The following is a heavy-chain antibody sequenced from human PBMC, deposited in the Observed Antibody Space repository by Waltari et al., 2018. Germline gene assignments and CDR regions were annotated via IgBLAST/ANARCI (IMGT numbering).Heavy chain of an antibody. Sequence: QVQLVESGGGVVQPGRSLRLSCAASGFTFSSYGMHWVRQAPGKGLEGVAGISYDGSNKYYADSVKGRFTISRDNSKSTLYLQMNSLRAEDTAVYYCAKEASPDGSFDYWGQGTLVTVSS. J-gene: IGHJ4*02. CDR2: ISYDGSNK. CDR1: GFTFSSYG. D-gene: IGHD1-26*01. CDR3: AKEASPDGSFDY. V-gene: IGHV3-30*18.